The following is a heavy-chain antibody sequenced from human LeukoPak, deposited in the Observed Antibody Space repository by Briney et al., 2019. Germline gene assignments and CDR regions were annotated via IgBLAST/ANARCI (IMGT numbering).Heavy chain of an antibody. D-gene: IGHD3-10*01. CDR3: AKGYGSVTRPYYFDY. CDR1: GFTFSSYA. V-gene: IGHV3-23*01. J-gene: IGHJ4*02. Sequence: GGSLRLFCAASGFTFSSYAMSWVRQAPGKGLEWVSDISGSGGSTYYADSVEGRFTISRDNSKNTLYLQMNSLRAEDTAVYYCAKGYGSVTRPYYFDYWGQGTLVTVSS. CDR2: ISGSGGST.